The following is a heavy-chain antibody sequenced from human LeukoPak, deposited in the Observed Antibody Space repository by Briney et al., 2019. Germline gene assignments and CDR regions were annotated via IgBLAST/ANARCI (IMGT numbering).Heavy chain of an antibody. CDR3: ARWRIVLGNTDGIDV. J-gene: IGHJ6*02. Sequence: QPGGSLRLSCAASGFTFSNYWMSWVRQAPGKGLEWVANIGGDGRVQHCVDSLKGRFTISRDNAKTSLYLQMNGLRAEDTAVYYCARWRIVLGNTDGIDVWGQGTTVTVSS. V-gene: IGHV3-7*04. CDR2: IGGDGRVQ. D-gene: IGHD2/OR15-2a*01. CDR1: GFTFSNYW.